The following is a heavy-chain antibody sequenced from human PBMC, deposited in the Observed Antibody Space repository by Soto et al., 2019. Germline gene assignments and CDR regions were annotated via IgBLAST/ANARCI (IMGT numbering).Heavy chain of an antibody. CDR3: ARRV. V-gene: IGHV3-23*01. J-gene: IGHJ4*02. Sequence: EVQVSESGGGLVQPGGSLRLSCATSGVTFSNYPMNWVRQAPGKGLEWVSGISAGGDRTYYADSVKGRFTIFRDNSKNSVSMRMNSLIVEGTAVYYCARRVWGQGTLVTVSS. CDR2: ISAGGDRT. CDR1: GVTFSNYP.